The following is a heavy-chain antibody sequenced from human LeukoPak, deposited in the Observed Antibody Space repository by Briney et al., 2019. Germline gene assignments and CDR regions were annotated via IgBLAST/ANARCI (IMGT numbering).Heavy chain of an antibody. J-gene: IGHJ4*02. CDR2: LSGSGGST. CDR1: GFTFSSYA. Sequence: GGSLRLSCAASGFTFSSYAMSWVRQAPGKGLEWVSGLSGSGGSTYYADSVKGRITISRDNSKNTLYLQMNSLRPEDTAVYCCARITGSRVGGFDYWGQGTLVTVSS. V-gene: IGHV3-23*01. CDR3: ARITGSRVGGFDY. D-gene: IGHD1-20*01.